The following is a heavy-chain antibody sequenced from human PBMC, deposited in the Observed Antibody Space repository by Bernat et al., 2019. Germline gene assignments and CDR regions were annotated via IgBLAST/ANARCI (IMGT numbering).Heavy chain of an antibody. CDR2: IYYTGST. D-gene: IGHD4-17*01. J-gene: IGHJ5*02. CDR3: ARHKWFARGSGYGDYSWFDP. CDR1: GGSISSGGYY. Sequence: QVQLQESGPGLVKPSQTLSLTCTVSGGSISSGGYYWSWIRQHPGKGLEWIGYIYYTGSTYYNPSLKSRVTISVDTSKNQFSLKLNSVTAADTAVYYCARHKWFARGSGYGDYSWFDPWGQGTLVTVSS. V-gene: IGHV4-31*03.